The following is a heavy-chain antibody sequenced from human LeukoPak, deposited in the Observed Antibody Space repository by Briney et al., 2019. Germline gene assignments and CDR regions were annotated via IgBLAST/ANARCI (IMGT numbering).Heavy chain of an antibody. Sequence: GGSLRLSCAASGFTFSSYSMIWVRQAPGKRLEWVANIKQDGSEKYYVDSVKGRFTISRDNAQNSLYLHMNSLRAEDTAVYYCARDKIVGATKNDYWGQGILVTVSS. D-gene: IGHD1-26*01. J-gene: IGHJ4*02. V-gene: IGHV3-7*03. CDR2: IKQDGSEK. CDR3: ARDKIVGATKNDY. CDR1: GFTFSSYS.